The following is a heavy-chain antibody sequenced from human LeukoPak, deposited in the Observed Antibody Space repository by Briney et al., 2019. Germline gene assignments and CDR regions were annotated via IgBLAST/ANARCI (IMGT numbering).Heavy chain of an antibody. CDR2: INHSGST. V-gene: IGHV4-34*01. J-gene: IGHJ6*03. CDR3: ARSPPLYDFWSGYNYYYMDV. Sequence: SETLSLTCAVYGGSFSGYYWSWIRQPPGKGLEWIGEINHSGSTNYNPSLKSRVTISVDTSKNQFSLKLSSVTAADTAVYYCARSPPLYDFWSGYNYYYMDVWGQGTLVTVSS. CDR1: GGSFSGYY. D-gene: IGHD3-3*01.